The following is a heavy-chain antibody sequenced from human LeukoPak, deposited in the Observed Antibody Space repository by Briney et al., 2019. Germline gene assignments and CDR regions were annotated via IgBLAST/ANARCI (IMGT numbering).Heavy chain of an antibody. CDR2: IGGSGDSR. V-gene: IGHV3-23*01. Sequence: GGSLRLSCAASGFTFSSYGMSWVRQTPGKGLEWVSAIGGSGDSRYYADSVKGRFTISRDNSKNTLYLQMNSLRAEDTAVYYCATPRGSGSYLAFDYWGQGTLVTVSS. J-gene: IGHJ4*02. D-gene: IGHD1-26*01. CDR3: ATPRGSGSYLAFDY. CDR1: GFTFSSYG.